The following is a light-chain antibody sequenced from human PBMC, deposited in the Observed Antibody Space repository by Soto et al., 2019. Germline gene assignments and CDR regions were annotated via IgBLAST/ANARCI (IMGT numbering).Light chain of an antibody. CDR3: SSSTKTCTLHV. CDR2: DVS. J-gene: IGLJ1*01. Sequence: QSVLTQPAAVSGSPGQSITISCTGTRGDVGTFNYVSWYQLHPGKAPKLVIFDVSSRPSGGSSRFSGSKSGNTASLSISGLQAEDEGDYPCSSSTKTCTLHVSGPGTKLTVL. V-gene: IGLV2-14*01. CDR1: RGDVGTFNY.